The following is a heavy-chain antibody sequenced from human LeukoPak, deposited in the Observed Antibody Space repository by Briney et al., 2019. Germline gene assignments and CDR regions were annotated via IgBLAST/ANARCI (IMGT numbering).Heavy chain of an antibody. J-gene: IGHJ5*02. CDR2: ISHSGTA. CDR1: GYSISSDYY. V-gene: IGHV4-38-2*01. Sequence: SETLSLTCAVSGYSISSDYYWGWIRQPPGKGREWIGTISHSGTAFYNPSLKTRVTISIETSKNQFSLKLTSVTAADTAVYYCAKFEGASGMGFDPWGQGTLVTVSS. D-gene: IGHD2-15*01. CDR3: AKFEGASGMGFDP.